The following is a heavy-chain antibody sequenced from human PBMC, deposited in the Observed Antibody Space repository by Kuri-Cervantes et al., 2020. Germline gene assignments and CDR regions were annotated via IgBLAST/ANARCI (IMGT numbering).Heavy chain of an antibody. Sequence: ASVKVSCKASGYTFTSYGISWVRQAPGQGLEWMGWISAYNGNTNYAQKLQGRVTMTTDTSTSTAYMELRSLRSDDTAVYYCARDFAETYYYDSSGDAFDIWGQGTMVTVSS. V-gene: IGHV1-18*01. CDR3: ARDFAETYYYDSSGDAFDI. D-gene: IGHD3-22*01. CDR1: GYTFTSYG. CDR2: ISAYNGNT. J-gene: IGHJ3*02.